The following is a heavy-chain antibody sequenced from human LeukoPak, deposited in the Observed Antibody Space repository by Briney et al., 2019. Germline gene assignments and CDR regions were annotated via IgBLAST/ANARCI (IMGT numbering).Heavy chain of an antibody. CDR1: GYSFSNYA. J-gene: IGHJ4*02. Sequence: ASVKVSCKASGYSFSNYAMHWVRQAPGQRPEWMGWINVGNGNTKYSLKFQGRVIFTRDTSASTGYMELRRLTSEDTGVYYCARSQFYYDSRGLTDFWGQGTQVTVSS. D-gene: IGHD3-22*01. CDR2: INVGNGNT. CDR3: ARSQFYYDSRGLTDF. V-gene: IGHV1-3*01.